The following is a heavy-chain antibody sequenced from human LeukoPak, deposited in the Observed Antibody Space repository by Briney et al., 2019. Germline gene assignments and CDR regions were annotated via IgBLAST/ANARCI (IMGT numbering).Heavy chain of an antibody. V-gene: IGHV1-69*13. CDR1: GGTFSSYA. Sequence: ASVKVSCKASGGTFSSYAISWARQAPGRGLEWMGGIIPIFGTANYAQKFQGRVTITADESTSTAYMGLSSLRSEDTAVYYCARGSITGTPKRFDYWGQGTLVTVSS. D-gene: IGHD1-20*01. CDR3: ARGSITGTPKRFDY. J-gene: IGHJ4*02. CDR2: IIPIFGTA.